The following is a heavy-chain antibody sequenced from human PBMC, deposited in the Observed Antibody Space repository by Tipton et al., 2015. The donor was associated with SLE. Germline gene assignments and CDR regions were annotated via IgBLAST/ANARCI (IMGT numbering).Heavy chain of an antibody. CDR3: AKGQADQTSGEGTTDFDY. CDR1: GFTFSSYG. J-gene: IGHJ4*02. Sequence: SLRLSCAASGFTFSSYGMHWVRQAPGKGLEWVAFIRYDGSNKYYADSVKGRFTISRDNSKNTLYLQMNSLRAEDTAVYYCAKGQADQTSGEGTTDFDYWGQGTLVTVSS. CDR2: IRYDGSNK. D-gene: IGHD4-17*01. V-gene: IGHV3-30*02.